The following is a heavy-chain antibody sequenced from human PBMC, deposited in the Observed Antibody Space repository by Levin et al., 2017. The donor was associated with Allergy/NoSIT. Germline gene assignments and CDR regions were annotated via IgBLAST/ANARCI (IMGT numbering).Heavy chain of an antibody. Sequence: GGSLRLSCAASGFTFSTYWMHWVRQAPGKGLVWVSRINTDGSSTRYADSVKGRFTISRDNAKNTLYLQINSLRAEDTAVYYCARHRGTAHYYYMDVWGKGTTVTVSS. CDR1: GFTFSTYW. CDR2: INTDGSST. J-gene: IGHJ6*03. V-gene: IGHV3-74*01. D-gene: IGHD2-15*01. CDR3: ARHRGTAHYYYMDV.